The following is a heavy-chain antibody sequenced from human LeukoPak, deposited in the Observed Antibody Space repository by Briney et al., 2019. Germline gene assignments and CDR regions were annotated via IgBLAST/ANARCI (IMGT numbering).Heavy chain of an antibody. CDR3: AILWFGDSPFDY. CDR2: INHSGST. V-gene: IGHV4-34*01. Sequence: PSETLSLTCAVYGGSFSGYYWSWIRQPPGKGLEWIGEINHSGSTNYNPSLKSRVTISVDTSKNQFSLKLGSVTAADTAVYYCAILWFGDSPFDYWGQGTLVTVSS. CDR1: GGSFSGYY. J-gene: IGHJ4*02. D-gene: IGHD3-10*01.